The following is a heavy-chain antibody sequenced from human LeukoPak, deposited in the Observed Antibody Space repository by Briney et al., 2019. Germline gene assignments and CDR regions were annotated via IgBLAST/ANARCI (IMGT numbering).Heavy chain of an antibody. CDR1: GFTFSSYS. Sequence: GGSLRLSCAASGFTFSSYSMNWVRQAPGKGLECISYISSSGTSIYYADSVKGRFTISRDNAKNSLYLQMNGLRAEDTAVYYCARGGNWFDPWGQGALVTVSS. D-gene: IGHD1-26*01. V-gene: IGHV3-48*04. CDR2: ISSSGTSI. CDR3: ARGGNWFDP. J-gene: IGHJ5*02.